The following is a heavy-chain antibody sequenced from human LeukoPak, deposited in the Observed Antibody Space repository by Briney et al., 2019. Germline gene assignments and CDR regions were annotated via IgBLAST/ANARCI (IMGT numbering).Heavy chain of an antibody. CDR1: GDSVSSNTAA. CDR3: ARSGYFAEYFQY. J-gene: IGHJ1*01. V-gene: IGHV6-1*01. D-gene: IGHD3-3*01. Sequence: SQTLSLTRAISGDSVSSNTAAWNWIRQSPSGGLEWLGRTYYRSKWHNDYAVSVKSRLTINPDTSKNQFSLQLNSVTPEDTAVYYCARSGYFAEYFQYWGQGTLVTVPS. CDR2: TYYRSKWHN.